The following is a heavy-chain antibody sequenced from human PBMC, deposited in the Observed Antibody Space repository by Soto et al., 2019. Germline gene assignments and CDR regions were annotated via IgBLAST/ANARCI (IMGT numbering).Heavy chain of an antibody. Sequence: SVKVSCKASGGTLSSYTISWVRQAPGQGLDWMGGIIPIFGTANFAQKFQGRVTITADESTSTAYMELSSLRSEDTAVYYCASGVVVPAAIVAHYYYYGMDVWGQGTTVTVSS. CDR2: IIPIFGTA. J-gene: IGHJ6*02. CDR1: GGTLSSYT. CDR3: ASGVVVPAAIVAHYYYYGMDV. V-gene: IGHV1-69*13. D-gene: IGHD2-2*02.